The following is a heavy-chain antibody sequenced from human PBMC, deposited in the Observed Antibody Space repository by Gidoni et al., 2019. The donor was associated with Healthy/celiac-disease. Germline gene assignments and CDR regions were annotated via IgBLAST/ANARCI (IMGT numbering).Heavy chain of an antibody. J-gene: IGHJ6*02. V-gene: IGHV1-69*01. CDR3: ARDEVGAAAGTRFSIGNYGMDV. CDR2: IIPIFGTA. CDR1: GGTFSSSA. Sequence: QVQLVQSGAEVKKPGSSVQVSCKASGGTFSSSAISWVRQAPGQGLEWMGGIIPIFGTANYAQKFQGRVTITADESTSTAYMELSSLRSEDTAVYYCARDEVGAAAGTRFSIGNYGMDVWGQGTTVTVSS. D-gene: IGHD6-13*01.